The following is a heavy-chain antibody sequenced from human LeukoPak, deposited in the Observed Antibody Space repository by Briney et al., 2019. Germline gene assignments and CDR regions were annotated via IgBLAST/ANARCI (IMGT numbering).Heavy chain of an antibody. Sequence: ASVKVSCKASGYTFTSYDINWVRQAPGQGLEWMGWMNPNSGNTGYAQKFQGRVTITRNTSISTAYMELSSLRSEDTAVYYCARVASVTYYYDSSGLYYFDYWGQGTLVTVSS. V-gene: IGHV1-8*03. CDR2: MNPNSGNT. D-gene: IGHD3-22*01. CDR3: ARVASVTYYYDSSGLYYFDY. J-gene: IGHJ4*02. CDR1: GYTFTSYD.